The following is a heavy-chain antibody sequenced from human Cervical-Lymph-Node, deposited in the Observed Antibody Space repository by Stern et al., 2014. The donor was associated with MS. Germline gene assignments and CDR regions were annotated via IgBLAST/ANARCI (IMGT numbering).Heavy chain of an antibody. J-gene: IGHJ3*02. D-gene: IGHD2-15*01. CDR1: GYTFSSYG. CDR3: ARVLLGSENAFDI. CDR2: ISAYNGNT. Sequence: VQMVESGGEVKKPGASVKVSCKASGYTFSSYGISWVRQAPGKGLEWMGLISAYNGNTNYAQKLQGRVTMTTVTSTSTACMELRILRSGATAVYYCARVLLGSENAFDIWGQGTMVTVSS. V-gene: IGHV1-18*01.